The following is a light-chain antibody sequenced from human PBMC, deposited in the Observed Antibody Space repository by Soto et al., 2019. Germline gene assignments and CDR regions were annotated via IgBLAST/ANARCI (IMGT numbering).Light chain of an antibody. Sequence: QPVLTQPPSVSGAPGQRVTISCPGSSSKIGAGYDVHWYQQLPGTAPKLLIYGNSNRPSGVPDRFSGSKSGTSASLAITGLQAEDEADYYCQSYDSSLSGVVFGGGTELPVL. CDR1: SSKIGAGYD. J-gene: IGLJ2*01. V-gene: IGLV1-40*01. CDR2: GNS. CDR3: QSYDSSLSGVV.